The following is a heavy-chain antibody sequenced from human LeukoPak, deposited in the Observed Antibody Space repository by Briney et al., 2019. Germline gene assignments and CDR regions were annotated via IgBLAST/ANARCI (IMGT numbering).Heavy chain of an antibody. D-gene: IGHD5-12*01. CDR1: GCTFSSYW. V-gene: IGHV3-74*01. CDR3: ARGGSTWLRY. CDR2: IHSDGSST. Sequence: GGALRLSCAASGCTFSSYWMHWVRQALGEGLVWVSRIHSDGSSTNYADSVKGRFTIPRDNHKSTLYLQMNSLRDEDTAVYYCARGGSTWLRYWGQGTLVTVSS. J-gene: IGHJ4*02.